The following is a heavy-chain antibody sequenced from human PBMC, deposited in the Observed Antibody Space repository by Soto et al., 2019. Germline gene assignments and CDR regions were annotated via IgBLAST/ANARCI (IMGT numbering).Heavy chain of an antibody. D-gene: IGHD3-3*01. Sequence: GGSLRLSCAASGFTFSSYAMHWVRQAPGKGLEWVAVISYDGSNKYYADSVKGRFTISRDNSKNTLYLQMNSLRAEDTAVYYCARFSGRFWSGYYIAPLREYYYYGMDVWGQRTTVTVSS. J-gene: IGHJ6*02. CDR2: ISYDGSNK. CDR3: ARFSGRFWSGYYIAPLREYYYYGMDV. CDR1: GFTFSSYA. V-gene: IGHV3-30-3*01.